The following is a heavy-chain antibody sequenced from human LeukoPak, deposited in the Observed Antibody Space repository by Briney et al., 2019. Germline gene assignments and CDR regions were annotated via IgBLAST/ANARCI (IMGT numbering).Heavy chain of an antibody. J-gene: IGHJ6*04. Sequence: GGSLRLSCAASGFTFSSYGMHWVRQAPGKGLEWVAVISYDGSNKYYADSVKGRFTISRDNSKNTLYLQMNSLRAEDTAVYYCARTYYYYYGMDVWGKGTTVTVSS. CDR2: ISYDGSNK. V-gene: IGHV3-30*03. CDR1: GFTFSSYG. CDR3: ARTYYYYYGMDV.